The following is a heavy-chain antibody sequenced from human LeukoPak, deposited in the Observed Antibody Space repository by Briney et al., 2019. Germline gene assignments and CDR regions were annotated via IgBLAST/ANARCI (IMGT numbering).Heavy chain of an antibody. Sequence: GGSLRLSCAASGFTFTNYAMGWVRQAPGKGLEWVSVISGSGSNTYYADSVKGRFTISRDNSKNTLYLQMNSLRAEDTAVYYCAKSNGYGLVDIWGQGTMVTVSS. CDR2: ISGSGSNT. CDR1: GFTFTNYA. V-gene: IGHV3-23*01. J-gene: IGHJ3*02. CDR3: AKSNGYGLVDI. D-gene: IGHD3-10*01.